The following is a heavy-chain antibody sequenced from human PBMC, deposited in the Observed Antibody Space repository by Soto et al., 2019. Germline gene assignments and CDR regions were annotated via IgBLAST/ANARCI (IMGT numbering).Heavy chain of an antibody. V-gene: IGHV1-2*02. Sequence: GASVKVSCKASGYTFTGYYMAWVRQAPGQGLEWMGWINPNSGGTNYAQKFQGRVTMTRDTSISTAYMELSSLRSEDTAVYYCASPSVGASPYYYYYGMDVWGQGTTVTVSS. D-gene: IGHD1-26*01. CDR3: ASPSVGASPYYYYYGMDV. CDR1: GYTFTGYY. J-gene: IGHJ6*02. CDR2: INPNSGGT.